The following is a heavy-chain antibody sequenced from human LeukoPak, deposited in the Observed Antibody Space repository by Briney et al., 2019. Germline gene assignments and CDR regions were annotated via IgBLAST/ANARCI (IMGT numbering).Heavy chain of an antibody. CDR3: ARENHDSSRVRWFDP. V-gene: IGHV4-4*07. D-gene: IGHD3-22*01. J-gene: IGHJ5*02. Sequence: PSETLSLTCTVSGASISSYYWSWIRQPAGKGLEWIGRMYNSGSTNYNPSLKSRVTMSVDMSKNQFSLKLSSVTAADTAVYYCARENHDSSRVRWFDPWGQGTLVTVSS. CDR2: MYNSGST. CDR1: GASISSYY.